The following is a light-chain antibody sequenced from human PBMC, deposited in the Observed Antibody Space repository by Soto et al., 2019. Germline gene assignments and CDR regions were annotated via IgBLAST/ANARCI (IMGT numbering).Light chain of an antibody. Sequence: MQETRYRNEVTARVGAKVTITYRASQGISSWLAWYKQTPGKAPKLLSYAASSLQSGVPSRFRGTGSGTDFTLTFSSLKPEDFETYYCQQANSFPIAFRQGTRLEIK. V-gene: IGKV1-12*01. J-gene: IGKJ5*01. CDR2: AAS. CDR1: QGISSW. CDR3: QQANSFPIA.